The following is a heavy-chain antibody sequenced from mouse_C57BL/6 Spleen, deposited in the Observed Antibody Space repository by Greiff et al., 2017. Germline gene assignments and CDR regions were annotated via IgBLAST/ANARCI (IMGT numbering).Heavy chain of an antibody. D-gene: IGHD1-1*01. V-gene: IGHV1-12*01. CDR1: GYTFTSYN. CDR3: ARNGRGAMDY. CDR2: LYPGNGDT. J-gene: IGHJ4*01. Sequence: LQQSGAELVRPGASVQMSCKASGYTFTSYNMHWVKPTPRQGLEWIGALYPGNGDTSYNQKFKGKATLTVDKSSSTAYMQLRSLTSEDSAVYFCARNGRGAMDYWGQGTSVTVSS.